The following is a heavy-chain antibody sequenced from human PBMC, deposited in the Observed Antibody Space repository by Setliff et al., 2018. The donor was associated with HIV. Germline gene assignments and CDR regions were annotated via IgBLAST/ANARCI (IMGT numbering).Heavy chain of an antibody. CDR3: ARVGNNRLQFFDH. Sequence: GASVKVSCKASGYTFTSYGISWVRQAPGQGLEWMGWISAYNGNTNYAQKLQGRVTMTTDTSTSTVYMELTSLTSDDTAVYYCARVGNNRLQFFDHWGQGTLVTVSS. CDR1: GYTFTSYG. CDR2: ISAYNGNT. D-gene: IGHD5-12*01. V-gene: IGHV1-18*01. J-gene: IGHJ4*02.